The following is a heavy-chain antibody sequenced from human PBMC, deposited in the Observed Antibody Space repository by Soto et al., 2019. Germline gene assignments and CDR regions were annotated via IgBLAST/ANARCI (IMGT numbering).Heavy chain of an antibody. V-gene: IGHV3-30*18. Sequence: QVQLVESGGGVVQPGRSLRLSCAASGCTFSSYGMHWVRQAPGKGLEWVAVISYDGSNKYYADSVKGRFTISRDNSKNTLYLQMNSLRAEDTAVYYCAKEPGSGWYRDYYGMDVWGQGTTVTVSS. J-gene: IGHJ6*02. CDR1: GCTFSSYG. CDR2: ISYDGSNK. CDR3: AKEPGSGWYRDYYGMDV. D-gene: IGHD6-19*01.